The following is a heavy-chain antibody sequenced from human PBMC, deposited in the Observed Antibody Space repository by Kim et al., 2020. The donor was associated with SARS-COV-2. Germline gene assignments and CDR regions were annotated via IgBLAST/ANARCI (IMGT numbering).Heavy chain of an antibody. V-gene: IGHV3-30*18. J-gene: IGHJ6*02. D-gene: IGHD6-13*01. Sequence: GGSLRLSCAASGFTFSSYGMHWVRQAPGKGLEWVAVISYDGSNKYYADSVKGRFTIPRDNSKNTLYLQMNSLRAEDTAVYYCAKDLAYSSSWQANYYYGMDVWGQGTTVTVSS. CDR1: GFTFSSYG. CDR3: AKDLAYSSSWQANYYYGMDV. CDR2: ISYDGSNK.